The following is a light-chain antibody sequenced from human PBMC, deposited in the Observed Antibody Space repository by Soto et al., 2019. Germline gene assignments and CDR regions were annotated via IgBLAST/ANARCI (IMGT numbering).Light chain of an antibody. V-gene: IGLV2-14*01. CDR3: SSYTTSYFYV. J-gene: IGLJ1*01. CDR2: EVE. Sequence: QSVLTRPASVAGSPGQSITVSCTGSGRDIGAYNYVSWYQQHPGKAPKLIIYEVENRPSGVSNRFSASKSAFTASLTISGLQAEDEADYYCSSYTTSYFYVFGPGTKV. CDR1: GRDIGAYNY.